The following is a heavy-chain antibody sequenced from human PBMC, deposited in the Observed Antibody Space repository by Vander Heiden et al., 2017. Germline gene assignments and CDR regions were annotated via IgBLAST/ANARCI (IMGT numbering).Heavy chain of an antibody. CDR2: INFSTGNI. D-gene: IGHD6-19*01. V-gene: IGHV3-23*01. Sequence: EVQLLESGGGLVQPGGSLRLSCAASGFPFSSSAMSWVRQAPGKGLEWVAVINFSTGNIYYADSVKGRFTVSRDNSKNTLYLQMNSLRAEDTAVYYCAKLISYSGWPFEYWGQGTLVTVSS. CDR3: AKLISYSGWPFEY. J-gene: IGHJ4*02. CDR1: GFPFSSSA.